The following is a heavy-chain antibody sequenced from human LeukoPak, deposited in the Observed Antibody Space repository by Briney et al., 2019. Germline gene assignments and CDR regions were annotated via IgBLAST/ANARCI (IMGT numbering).Heavy chain of an antibody. V-gene: IGHV4-4*07. D-gene: IGHD3-9*01. CDR2: IYTSGST. Sequence: SETLSLTCTVSGGSISSYYWSWIRQPAGKGLEWIGRIYTSGSTNYNPSLKSRVTISVDTSKNQFSLKLSSVTAADTAVYYCARELRYYMFSAGGIDYWGQGTLVTVSS. CDR3: ARELRYYMFSAGGIDY. J-gene: IGHJ4*02. CDR1: GGSISSYY.